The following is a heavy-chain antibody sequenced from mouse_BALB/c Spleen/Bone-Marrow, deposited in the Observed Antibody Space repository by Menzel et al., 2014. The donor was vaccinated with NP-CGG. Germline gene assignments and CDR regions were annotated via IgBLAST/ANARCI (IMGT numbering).Heavy chain of an antibody. J-gene: IGHJ4*01. V-gene: IGHV2-6*02. CDR3: ARYGNYAVDY. CDR2: IWSDGTT. Sequence: VQLQQSGPGLVAPSQSLSITCTVSGFSLSSYGVHWVRQSPGKGLEWLVVIWSDGTTTYNSALKSRLSISKDNSKNQVFLKMNSLQTDDTATYYCARYGNYAVDYWGQGTSVTVSS. D-gene: IGHD2-1*01. CDR1: GFSLSSYG.